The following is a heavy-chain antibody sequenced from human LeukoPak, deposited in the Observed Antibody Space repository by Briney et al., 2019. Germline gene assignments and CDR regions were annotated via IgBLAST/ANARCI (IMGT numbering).Heavy chain of an antibody. V-gene: IGHV1-69*13. Sequence: GASVKVSCKASGGTFSSYAISWVRQAPGQGLEWMGGIIPIFGTANYAQKFQGRVTITADESTSTAYMELSSLRSEDTAVYYCARDVVPAAIVKLGYNWFDPWGQGTLVTVSS. CDR1: GGTFSSYA. D-gene: IGHD2-2*01. J-gene: IGHJ5*02. CDR3: ARDVVPAAIVKLGYNWFDP. CDR2: IIPIFGTA.